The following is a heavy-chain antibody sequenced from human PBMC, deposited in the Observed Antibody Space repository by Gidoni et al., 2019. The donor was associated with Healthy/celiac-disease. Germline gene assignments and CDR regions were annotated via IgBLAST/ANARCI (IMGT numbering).Heavy chain of an antibody. J-gene: IGHJ6*02. CDR2: FNGDGSRT. CDR1: GFTFSSSW. V-gene: IGHV3-74*01. Sequence: EVQLVESGGGLVQPGGSLRLSCAAPGFTFSSSWLHWVRQAPGKGLGWVSRFNGDGSRTSYAYSVEGRFTISRDNAKNTLYLQMNSLRAEDTAVYYCARDIVVVPAAIHPRDYYYGMDVWGQGTTVTVSS. CDR3: ARDIVVVPAAIHPRDYYYGMDV. D-gene: IGHD2-2*02.